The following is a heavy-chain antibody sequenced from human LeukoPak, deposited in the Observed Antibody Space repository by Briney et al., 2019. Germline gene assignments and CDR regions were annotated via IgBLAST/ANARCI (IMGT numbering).Heavy chain of an antibody. Sequence: PGGSLRLSCAASGFTFSSYAMNWVRQAPGTRLECVSSITGGGESTYHADSVKGRFTISRDNSKNTVSLQMNSLRAEDTAVYYCAKAERVYCSASTCYHFDYWGQGILVSVSS. CDR3: AKAERVYCSASTCYHFDY. J-gene: IGHJ4*02. CDR1: GFTFSSYA. D-gene: IGHD2-15*01. CDR2: ITGGGEST. V-gene: IGHV3-23*01.